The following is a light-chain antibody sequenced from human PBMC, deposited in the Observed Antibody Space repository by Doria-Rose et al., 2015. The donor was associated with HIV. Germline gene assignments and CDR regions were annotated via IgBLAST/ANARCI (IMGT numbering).Light chain of an antibody. V-gene: IGKV3-20*01. Sequence: TQSPGTLSLSPGERATLSCRASQSFSSTYLAWYQQKPGQAPSLLIYDGSTRATGISDRFSASGSGTDFTLTINRLEPEDFALYYCHQYGTSWTCGQGAKVE. J-gene: IGKJ1*01. CDR3: HQYGTSWT. CDR2: DGS. CDR1: QSFSSTY.